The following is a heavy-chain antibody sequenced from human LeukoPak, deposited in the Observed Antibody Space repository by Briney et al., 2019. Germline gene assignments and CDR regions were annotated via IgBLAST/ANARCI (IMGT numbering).Heavy chain of an antibody. CDR2: IYPGDSNI. J-gene: IGHJ3*01. CDR3: ARHRDSSGFPAAFDL. V-gene: IGHV5-51*01. CDR1: GCIFTRYW. Sequence: GESLKISCKGSGCIFTRYWIGWVRQMPGRGLEWMGIIYPGDSNIRYSPSFQGQVSISADKSISTAYLQSSSLQASDTAMYYCARHRDSSGFPAAFDLWGQGTLVTVSS. D-gene: IGHD3-22*01.